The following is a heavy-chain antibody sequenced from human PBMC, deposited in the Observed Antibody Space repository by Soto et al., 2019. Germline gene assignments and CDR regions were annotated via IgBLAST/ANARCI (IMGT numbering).Heavy chain of an antibody. Sequence: EVQLVESGGRLVQPGRSLRLSCVGTGLNFDDFAMHWVRQAPGKGLEWVSGITWNSRVLAYADSVKGRFTISRDNARNTLYLHMDSLRDEDTALYYCAKGTYDFWSPYYFDSWGQGTLVTVSS. J-gene: IGHJ4*02. D-gene: IGHD3-3*01. CDR3: AKGTYDFWSPYYFDS. V-gene: IGHV3-9*01. CDR1: GLNFDDFA. CDR2: ITWNSRVL.